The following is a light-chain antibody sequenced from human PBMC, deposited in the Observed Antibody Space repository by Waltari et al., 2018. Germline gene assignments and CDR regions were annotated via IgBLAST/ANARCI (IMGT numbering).Light chain of an antibody. V-gene: IGKV1-33*01. Sequence: IQMTQSPSSLSASVGDRVTITCRASQGIRNDLGWYQQKPGKAPKLLIYDASSLETGVPSRFSGNGSGTDFTFTISSLQPEDIATYYCQQYDNLVFTFGPGTKVDI. J-gene: IGKJ3*01. CDR2: DAS. CDR3: QQYDNLVFT. CDR1: QGIRND.